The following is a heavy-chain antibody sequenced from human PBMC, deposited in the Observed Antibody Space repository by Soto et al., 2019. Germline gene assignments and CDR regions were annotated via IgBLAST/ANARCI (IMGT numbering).Heavy chain of an antibody. CDR3: ARGRGYRYGPAGWFDP. D-gene: IGHD5-18*01. CDR2: IYYSGST. CDR1: GGSVSSGSYY. J-gene: IGHJ5*02. Sequence: PSETLSLTCTVSGGSVSSGSYYWSWIRQPPGKGLEWIGYIYYSGSTNYNPSLKSRVTISVDTSKNQFSLKLSSVTAADTAVYYCARGRGYRYGPAGWFDPWGQGTLVTVSS. V-gene: IGHV4-61*01.